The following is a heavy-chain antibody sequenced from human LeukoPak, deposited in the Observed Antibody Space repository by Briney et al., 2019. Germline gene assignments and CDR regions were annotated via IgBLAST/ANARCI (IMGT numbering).Heavy chain of an antibody. V-gene: IGHV3-9*01. CDR1: GFTFNTYA. CDR3: AKASYLGIVGTSPFDY. Sequence: GRSLRLSCAASGFTFNTYAVHWVRQTPGKGLEWVSGISWNSDTVGYADSVKGRFTISRDNAKNSLYLQMTSLRPEDTALYYCAKASYLGIVGTSPFDYWGQGTLVTVSS. D-gene: IGHD1-26*01. J-gene: IGHJ4*02. CDR2: ISWNSDTV.